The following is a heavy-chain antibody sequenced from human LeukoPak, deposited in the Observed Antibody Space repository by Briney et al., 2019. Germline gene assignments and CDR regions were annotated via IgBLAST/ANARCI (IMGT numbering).Heavy chain of an antibody. Sequence: GGSLRLSCAASGFTFSSNYMNWVRQAPGKGLVWVSIIYSSGSTYYADSVKGRFTISRDNSKNTLYLQMNTLRVEDTAAYYCARRYSSGWWIDYWGRGTLVTVSS. D-gene: IGHD6-19*01. V-gene: IGHV3-53*01. CDR3: ARRYSSGWWIDY. CDR1: GFTFSSNY. J-gene: IGHJ4*02. CDR2: IYSSGST.